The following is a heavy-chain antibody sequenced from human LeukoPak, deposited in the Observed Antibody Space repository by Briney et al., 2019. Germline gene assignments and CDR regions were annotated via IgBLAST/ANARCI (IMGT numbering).Heavy chain of an antibody. CDR1: GYTFTGYY. V-gene: IGHV1-2*02. Sequence: ASVKVSCKASGYTFTGYYMHWVRQAPGQRLEWMGWINPNSGGTNYAQKFQGRVTMTRDTSISTAYMELSRLRSDDTAVYYCARDLTVVVAATLYYYYGMDVWGQGTTVTVS. D-gene: IGHD2-15*01. J-gene: IGHJ6*02. CDR3: ARDLTVVVAATLYYYYGMDV. CDR2: INPNSGGT.